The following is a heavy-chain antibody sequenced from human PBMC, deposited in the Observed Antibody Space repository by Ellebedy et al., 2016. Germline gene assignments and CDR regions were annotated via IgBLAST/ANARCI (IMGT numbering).Heavy chain of an antibody. V-gene: IGHV3-13*01. CDR2: IGRGGDT. CDR1: GFTFSTYD. Sequence: GGSLRLXCAASGFTFSTYDMQWVRRGIEKGLEWVSAIGRGGDTHYADSVKGRFTISRENGKNSLYLQMNSLRPEDTAVYYCARDPSGWGMDVWGQGTTVTVSS. J-gene: IGHJ6*02. D-gene: IGHD6-19*01. CDR3: ARDPSGWGMDV.